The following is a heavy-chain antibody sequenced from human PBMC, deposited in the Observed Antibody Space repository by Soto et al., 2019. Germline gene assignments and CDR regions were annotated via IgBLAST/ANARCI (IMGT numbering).Heavy chain of an antibody. V-gene: IGHV3-23*01. Sequence: PGGSLRLSCAASEFIFRNFATNWVRQAPGKGLEWVSGIGASGGTTHLADSVKGRFTISRDNSRNILFLQMNSLRVEDTAVYYCGKDPNGDYVAAFDIWGPGTVVTVSS. CDR1: EFIFRNFA. D-gene: IGHD4-17*01. J-gene: IGHJ3*02. CDR2: IGASGGTT. CDR3: GKDPNGDYVAAFDI.